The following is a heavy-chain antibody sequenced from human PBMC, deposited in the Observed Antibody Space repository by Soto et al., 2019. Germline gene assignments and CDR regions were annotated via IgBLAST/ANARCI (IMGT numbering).Heavy chain of an antibody. CDR3: ARALLSHSYDSGGYDSYFHAMDV. CDR1: GGTFSSLD. Sequence: SVKVSCKASGGTFSSLDINWVRQAPGQGLEWMGGIIPISETTDYAQIFQGRVSIVADISTSTAYMELSRLRSEDTAVYYCARALLSHSYDSGGYDSYFHAMDVWGQGTPVTVSS. V-gene: IGHV1-69*06. D-gene: IGHD3-22*01. CDR2: IIPISETT. J-gene: IGHJ6*02.